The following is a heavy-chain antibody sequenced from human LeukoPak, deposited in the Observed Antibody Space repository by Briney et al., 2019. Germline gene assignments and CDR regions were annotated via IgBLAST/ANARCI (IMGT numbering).Heavy chain of an antibody. CDR2: ISSSSNNI. Sequence: GGSLRLSCAASGFTFSTYTMNWVRQAPGKGLEWVSSISSSSNNINYADSVKGRFTISRDNAMNSVHLQMNSLRVEDTAVYFCARDYAFEIWGQGTMVTVSS. V-gene: IGHV3-21*01. CDR1: GFTFSTYT. J-gene: IGHJ3*02. CDR3: ARDYAFEI.